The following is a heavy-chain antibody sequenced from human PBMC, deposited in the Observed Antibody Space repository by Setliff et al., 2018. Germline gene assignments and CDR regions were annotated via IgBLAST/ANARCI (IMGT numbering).Heavy chain of an antibody. Sequence: SETLSLTCTVSGYSISSGHYWGWIRQPPGKGLEWIGSISHSGSTYYNPSLRSRVTISLDTSKNQYSPKLTSVTAADTAVYYCARSFSRREKFLLDYWGQGALVTGLL. CDR3: ARSFSRREKFLLDY. J-gene: IGHJ4*02. V-gene: IGHV4-38-2*02. CDR1: GYSISSGHY. CDR2: ISHSGST.